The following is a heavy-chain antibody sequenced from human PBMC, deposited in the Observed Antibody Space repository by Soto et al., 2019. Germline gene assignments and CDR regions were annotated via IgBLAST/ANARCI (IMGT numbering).Heavy chain of an antibody. CDR2: INPSGGST. J-gene: IGHJ5*02. Sequence: SVKVSCKASGYTYTSYYMHWVQQAPGQGLEWMGIINPSGGSTSYAQKFQGRVTMTRDTSTSTVYMELSSLRSEDTAVYFCARDVRDTGYSYWFDPWGQGILVTVFS. D-gene: IGHD3-9*01. CDR3: ARDVRDTGYSYWFDP. CDR1: GYTYTSYY. V-gene: IGHV1-46*01.